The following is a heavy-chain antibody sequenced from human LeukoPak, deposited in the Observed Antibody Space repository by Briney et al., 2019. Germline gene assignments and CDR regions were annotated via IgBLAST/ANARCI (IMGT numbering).Heavy chain of an antibody. D-gene: IGHD6-19*01. Sequence: SGGSLRLSCAASGFTFSSYSMNWVRQAPGKGLEWVSYITTNGASTYYANSVKGRFIISRDNAQNSLFLQMNSLRAEDTAIYYCARVGLDNTGWHISWFDPWGQGTLVTVSS. CDR2: ITTNGAST. J-gene: IGHJ5*02. CDR1: GFTFSSYS. V-gene: IGHV3-48*04. CDR3: ARVGLDNTGWHISWFDP.